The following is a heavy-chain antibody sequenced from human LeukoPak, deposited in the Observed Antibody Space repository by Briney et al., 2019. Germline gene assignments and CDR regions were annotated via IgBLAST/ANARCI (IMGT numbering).Heavy chain of an antibody. J-gene: IGHJ3*02. D-gene: IGHD1-26*01. CDR3: ARGAPGLNAFDI. Sequence: SETLSLTCTVSGDSIRSGSYNWGWLRQPPGKGLEWIGSIYYSGNTFYNPSLKCRITISVDSSKNQVSLKLSFVTAADTAVYYCARGAPGLNAFDIWGLGTMVTVS. V-gene: IGHV4-39*01. CDR1: GDSIRSGSYN. CDR2: IYYSGNT.